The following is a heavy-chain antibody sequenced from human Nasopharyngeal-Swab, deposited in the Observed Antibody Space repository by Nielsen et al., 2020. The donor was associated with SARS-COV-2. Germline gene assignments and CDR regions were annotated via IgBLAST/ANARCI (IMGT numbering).Heavy chain of an antibody. Sequence: SLKISCAASGFTFSSYAMHWVRQAPGKGLEWVAVISYDGSNKYYADSVKGRFTISRDNSQNTLYLQMNSLRAEDTAVYYCARGGNYYDSSGYVYYYYGMDVWGQGTTVTVSS. D-gene: IGHD3-22*01. CDR3: ARGGNYYDSSGYVYYYYGMDV. J-gene: IGHJ6*02. V-gene: IGHV3-30*04. CDR1: GFTFSSYA. CDR2: ISYDGSNK.